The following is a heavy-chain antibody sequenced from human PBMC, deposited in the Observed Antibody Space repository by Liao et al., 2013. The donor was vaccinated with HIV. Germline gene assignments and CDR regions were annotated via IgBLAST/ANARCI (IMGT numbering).Heavy chain of an antibody. J-gene: IGHJ6*03. CDR1: VGSFTNYY. CDR2: INHSGKT. D-gene: IGHD1-7*01. Sequence: QGQLKQWGTGLLKPSETLSRTCAVYVGSFTNYYWSWIRQPPGKGLEWIGEINHSGKTNYNPSLKSRVTISADTSKNQFSLKLSSVTAADTAVYYCARGVELSGYYYYYMDVWGKGTTVTVSS. V-gene: IGHV4-34*01. CDR3: ARGVELSGYYYYYMDV.